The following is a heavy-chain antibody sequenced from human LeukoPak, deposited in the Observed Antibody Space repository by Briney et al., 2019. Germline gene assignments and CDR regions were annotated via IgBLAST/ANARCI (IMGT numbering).Heavy chain of an antibody. CDR1: GGSFSGYY. J-gene: IGHJ4*02. CDR2: INHSGST. V-gene: IGHV4-34*01. Sequence: PSETLSLTCAVYGGSFSGYYWGWIRQPPGKGLEWIGEINHSGSTNYNPSPKSRVTISVDTSKNQFSLKLSSVTAADTAVYYCASGITIFGVVIIRGYWGQGTLVTVSS. CDR3: ASGITIFGVVIIRGY. D-gene: IGHD3-3*01.